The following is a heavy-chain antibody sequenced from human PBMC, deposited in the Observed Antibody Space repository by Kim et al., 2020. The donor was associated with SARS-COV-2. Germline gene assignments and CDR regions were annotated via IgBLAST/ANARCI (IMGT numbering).Heavy chain of an antibody. J-gene: IGHJ5*02. D-gene: IGHD6-13*01. CDR2: ISWNSGTI. Sequence: GGSLRRSCAASGFTFGDYAMHWVRQAPGKGLEWVSGISWNSGTIDYADSVKGRFTISRDNAKNSLYLQMNSLRAEDTAFYYCAKAYSSSWYTYYAWGQGTLVTVSS. CDR3: AKAYSSSWYTYYA. V-gene: IGHV3-9*01. CDR1: GFTFGDYA.